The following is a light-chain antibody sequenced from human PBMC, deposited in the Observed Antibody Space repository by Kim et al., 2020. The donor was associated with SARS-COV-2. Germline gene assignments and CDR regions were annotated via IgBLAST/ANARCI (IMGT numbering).Light chain of an antibody. V-gene: IGLV1-47*01. Sequence: ELTQPSSASGTPGQRVTISCSGSSSNIGSNYVYWYQQVPGTAPKLLIYRNNQRPSGVPDRFSGSKSGTSASLAISGLRSEDEADYYCAAWDDSLSSPVFGGGTQLTVL. CDR1: SSNIGSNY. CDR3: AAWDDSLSSPV. CDR2: RNN. J-gene: IGLJ3*02.